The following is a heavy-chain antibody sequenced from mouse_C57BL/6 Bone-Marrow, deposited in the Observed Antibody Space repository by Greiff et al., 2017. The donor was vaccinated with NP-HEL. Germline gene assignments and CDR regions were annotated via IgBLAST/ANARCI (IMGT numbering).Heavy chain of an antibody. V-gene: IGHV1-26*01. CDR1: GYTFTDYY. CDR3: ARDGAHYYGSSAWFAY. Sequence: EVQLQQSGPELVKPGASVKISCKASGYTFTDYYMNWVKQCHGKSLEWIGDINPNNGGTSYNQKFKGKATLTVDKSSSTAYMELRSLTSEDSAVYYCARDGAHYYGSSAWFAYWGQGTLVTVSA. CDR2: INPNNGGT. J-gene: IGHJ3*01. D-gene: IGHD1-1*01.